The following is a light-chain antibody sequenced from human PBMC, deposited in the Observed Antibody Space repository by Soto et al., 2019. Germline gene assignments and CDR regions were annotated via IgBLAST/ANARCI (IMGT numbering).Light chain of an antibody. J-gene: IGLJ2*01. Sequence: QSALTQPASVSGSPGQSITISCTGTSSDVGGYNYVSWCQQHPGKAPKLMIYEVSNRPSGVSNRFSGSKSGNTASLTISGLQAEDEADYYCSSYTRNSTLVFGGGTQLTVL. CDR3: SSYTRNSTLV. CDR1: SSDVGGYNY. CDR2: EVS. V-gene: IGLV2-14*01.